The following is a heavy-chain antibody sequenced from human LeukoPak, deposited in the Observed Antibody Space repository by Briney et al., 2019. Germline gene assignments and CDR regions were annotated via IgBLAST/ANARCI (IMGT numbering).Heavy chain of an antibody. CDR2: ILHNGDST. Sequence: GGSLRLSCAASGFTCSTYVMSWVRQAPGKGLEWLSLILHNGDSTYYADSVKGRFTISRDNSKNTLYLQMNSLRAEDTAVYYCAIPPGIAAAGNKTWGQGTLVTVSS. J-gene: IGHJ5*02. CDR3: AIPPGIAAAGNKT. V-gene: IGHV3-23*01. D-gene: IGHD6-13*01. CDR1: GFTCSTYV.